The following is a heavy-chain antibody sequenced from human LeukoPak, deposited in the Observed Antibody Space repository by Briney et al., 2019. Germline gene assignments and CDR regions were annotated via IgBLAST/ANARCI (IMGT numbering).Heavy chain of an antibody. D-gene: IGHD1-1*01. J-gene: IGHJ5*02. Sequence: GGSLRLSCAASGFTFSSYAMSWVRQASGKGLEWVGRIKSKANSYATTYAASVKDRFTISRDDSKNTAYLQMNSLKTEDTAMYYCTRRSTNGTNCFDPWGQGTLVTVSS. CDR1: GFTFSSYA. CDR2: IKSKANSYAT. CDR3: TRRSTNGTNCFDP. V-gene: IGHV3-73*01.